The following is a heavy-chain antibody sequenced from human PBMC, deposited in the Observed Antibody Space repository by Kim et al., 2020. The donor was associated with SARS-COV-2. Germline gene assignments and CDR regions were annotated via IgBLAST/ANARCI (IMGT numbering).Heavy chain of an antibody. V-gene: IGHV4-31*03. D-gene: IGHD4-17*01. J-gene: IGHJ3*02. CDR3: ARWGELRWYAFDI. CDR2: IYYSGST. CDR1: GGSISSGGYY. Sequence: SETLSLTCTVSGGSISSGGYYWSWIRQHPGKGLEWIGYIYYSGSTYYNPSLKSRVTISVDTSKNQFSLKLSSVTAADTAVYYCARWGELRWYAFDIWGQGTMVTVSS.